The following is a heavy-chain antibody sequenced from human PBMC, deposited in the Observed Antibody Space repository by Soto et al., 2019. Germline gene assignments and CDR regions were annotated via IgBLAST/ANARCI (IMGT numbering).Heavy chain of an antibody. Sequence: SETLSLSCTVSGVYIGNYYLNWFRQPPGKGLECIGFIFSSGNTTYDPSIKRRIAISIDTARNQLSLQLISVTAANTGLYYYARGLRRATLGMHSDAPLAFLCDYWAQGTLVTVSS. D-gene: IGHD2-8*01. V-gene: IGHV4-59*01. CDR3: ARGLRRATLGMHSDAPLAFLCDY. CDR2: IFSSGNT. CDR1: GVYIGNYY. J-gene: IGHJ4*02.